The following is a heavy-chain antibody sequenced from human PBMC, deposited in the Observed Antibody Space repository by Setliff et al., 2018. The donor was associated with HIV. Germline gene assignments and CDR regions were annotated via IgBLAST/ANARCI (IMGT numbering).Heavy chain of an antibody. CDR1: GYRFSTLG. J-gene: IGHJ6*02. Sequence: ASVKVSCKASGYRFSTLGISWVRQAPGQGLEWMGWISGYNADTDYAQKFQGRVSMTTDISTNTAYMELRSLRSDDTAVYYCARDNVRGPTNAMDVWGQGTTVTVSS. V-gene: IGHV1-18*01. D-gene: IGHD3-10*01. CDR2: ISGYNADT. CDR3: ARDNVRGPTNAMDV.